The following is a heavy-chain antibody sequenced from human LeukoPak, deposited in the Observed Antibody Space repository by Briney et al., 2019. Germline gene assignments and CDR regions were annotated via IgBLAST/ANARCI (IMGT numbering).Heavy chain of an antibody. CDR2: IYHSGST. CDR1: GGSIGSGGYS. D-gene: IGHD6-13*01. CDR3: ARESKQQLVEGYYFDY. Sequence: SETLSLTCAVSGGSIGSGGYSWSWIRQPPGKGLEWIGDIYHSGSTYYNPSLKSRVTISVDRSKNQFSLKLSSVTAADTAVYYCARESKQQLVEGYYFDYWGQGTLVTVSS. V-gene: IGHV4-30-2*01. J-gene: IGHJ4*02.